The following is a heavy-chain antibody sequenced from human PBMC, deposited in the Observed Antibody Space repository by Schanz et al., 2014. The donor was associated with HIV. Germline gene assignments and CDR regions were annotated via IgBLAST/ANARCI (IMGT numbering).Heavy chain of an antibody. V-gene: IGHV1-18*01. D-gene: IGHD4-4*01. CDR2: INGYNGHT. Sequence: QVHLVQSGAEVRDPGASVKVSFRSSGYTFTRYGISWVRQAPGQGLEWMGWINGYNGHTIYAQSFQDKLTMTTDTYTNTAYMELRSLRSDDTAVYYCARDGSKTIDYWGQGTLVTV. CDR1: GYTFTRYG. J-gene: IGHJ4*02. CDR3: ARDGSKTIDY.